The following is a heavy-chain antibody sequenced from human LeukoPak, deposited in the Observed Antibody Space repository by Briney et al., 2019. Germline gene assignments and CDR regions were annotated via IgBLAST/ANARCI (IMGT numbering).Heavy chain of an antibody. Sequence: GGSLRLSCAASGFTFSSYSMNWVRRAPGKGLEWVSYISISSSTIYYADSVKGRFTVSRDNAKNSLYLQMNSLRAEDTAVYYCARGNIGYCSSTSCYEGDYWGQGTLVTVSS. CDR2: ISISSSTI. D-gene: IGHD2-2*01. V-gene: IGHV3-48*01. CDR3: ARGNIGYCSSTSCYEGDY. J-gene: IGHJ4*02. CDR1: GFTFSSYS.